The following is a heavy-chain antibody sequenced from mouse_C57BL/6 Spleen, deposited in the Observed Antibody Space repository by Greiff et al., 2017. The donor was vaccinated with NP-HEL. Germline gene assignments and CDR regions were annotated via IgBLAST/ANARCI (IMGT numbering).Heavy chain of an antibody. Sequence: QVQLQQPGAELVKPGASVKMSCKASGYTFTSYWITWVKQRPGQGLEWIGDIYPGSGRTNYTEKFKSKATLTVDTSSSTAYMQLSSLTSEDSAVYYCARRVYDGYYEGYCYAMDYWGQGTSVTVSS. CDR3: ARRVYDGYYEGYCYAMDY. J-gene: IGHJ4*01. CDR1: GYTFTSYW. V-gene: IGHV1-55*01. CDR2: IYPGSGRT. D-gene: IGHD2-3*01.